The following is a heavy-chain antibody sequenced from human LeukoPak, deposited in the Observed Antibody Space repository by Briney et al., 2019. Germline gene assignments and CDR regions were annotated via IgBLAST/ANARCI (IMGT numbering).Heavy chain of an antibody. CDR3: ARSVVVPAAIDYYYYMDV. J-gene: IGHJ6*03. Sequence: KPSETLSLTCAVYGGSFSGYYWSWIRQPPGKGLEWIGYIYHSGSTYYNPSLKSRVTISVDRSKNQFSLKLSSVTAADTAVYYCARSVVVPAAIDYYYYMDVWGKGTTVTVSS. V-gene: IGHV4-34*01. CDR1: GGSFSGYY. CDR2: IYHSGST. D-gene: IGHD2-2*01.